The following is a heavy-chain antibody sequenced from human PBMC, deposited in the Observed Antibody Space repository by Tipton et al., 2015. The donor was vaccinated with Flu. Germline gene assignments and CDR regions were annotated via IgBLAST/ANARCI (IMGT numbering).Heavy chain of an antibody. D-gene: IGHD4-11*01. Sequence: GLVKPSETLSLTCLVSGDSIRSDYFWGWIRQPPGKGLEWIGNICPGSPYYNPSLKSRVTISIARSKNQFSLRLTSVTAADTAVYFCARRDFSNYVSEPKNWFDIWGQGTLVTVSS. V-gene: IGHV4-38-2*01. J-gene: IGHJ5*02. CDR1: GDSIRSDYF. CDR3: ARRDFSNYVSEPKNWFDI. CDR2: ICPGSP.